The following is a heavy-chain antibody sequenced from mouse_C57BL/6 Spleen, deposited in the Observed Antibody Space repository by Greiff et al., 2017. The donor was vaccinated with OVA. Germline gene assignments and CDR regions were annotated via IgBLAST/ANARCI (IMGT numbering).Heavy chain of an antibody. CDR2: INPGSGGT. V-gene: IGHV1-54*01. Sequence: VKLMESGAELVRPGTSVKVSCKASGYAFTNYLIEWVKQRPGQGLEWIGVINPGSGGTNYNEKFKGNATLTADKSSSTAYMQLSSLTSEDSAVYFCARGAMDYWGQGTSVTVSS. CDR1: GYAFTNYL. CDR3: ARGAMDY. J-gene: IGHJ4*01.